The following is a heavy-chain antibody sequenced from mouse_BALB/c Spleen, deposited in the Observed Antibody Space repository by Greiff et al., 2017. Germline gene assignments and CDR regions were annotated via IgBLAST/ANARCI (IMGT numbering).Heavy chain of an antibody. CDR1: GYSITSYYA. D-gene: IGHD2-3*01. J-gene: IGHJ3*01. CDR2: ISYSGST. Sequence: EVQLQESGPGLVKPSQSLSLSCTVTGYSITSYYAWHLIRQFPGNKLEWMGYISYSGSTSYNPSLKSRISITRDTSKNPFFLQLNSVTTEDTATYYCGSGGYYVAYWGQGTLVTVSA. CDR3: GSGGYYVAY. V-gene: IGHV3-2*02.